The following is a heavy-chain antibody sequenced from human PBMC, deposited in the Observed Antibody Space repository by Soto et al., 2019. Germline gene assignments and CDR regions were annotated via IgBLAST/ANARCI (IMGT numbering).Heavy chain of an antibody. Sequence: ASVKVSCKASGYTFTSYGISWVRQAPGQGLEWMGWISAYNGKTNYAQKLQGRVTITTDTSTSTACMELMSLRSDDTAVYYCASIRCSGGSRYYFDYWGQGTLVTVSS. CDR1: GYTFTSYG. CDR2: ISAYNGKT. J-gene: IGHJ4*02. D-gene: IGHD2-15*01. V-gene: IGHV1-18*01. CDR3: ASIRCSGGSRYYFDY.